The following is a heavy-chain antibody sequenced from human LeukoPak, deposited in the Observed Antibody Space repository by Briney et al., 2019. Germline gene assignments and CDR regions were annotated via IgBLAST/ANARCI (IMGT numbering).Heavy chain of an antibody. CDR3: ARVPHVDTAMVNWFDP. D-gene: IGHD5-18*01. V-gene: IGHV3-23*01. J-gene: IGHJ5*02. Sequence: GGSLRLSCAASGFTFSSYGMSWVRQAPGKGLEWVSAISGSGGSTYYADSVKGRFTISRDNSKNTLYLQMNSLRAEDTAVYYCARVPHVDTAMVNWFDPWGQGTLVTVSS. CDR2: ISGSGGST. CDR1: GFTFSSYG.